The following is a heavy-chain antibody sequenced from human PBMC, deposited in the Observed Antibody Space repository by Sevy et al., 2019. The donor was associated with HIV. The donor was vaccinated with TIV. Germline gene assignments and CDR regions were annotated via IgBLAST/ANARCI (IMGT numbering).Heavy chain of an antibody. V-gene: IGHV3-30-3*01. D-gene: IGHD6-13*01. Sequence: GGSLRLSCAASGFAFSSHAMHWVHQAPGKGLEWVAVISYEGTETFYAASVEGRFTISRDNSKNMLSLQINSLRPEDTAVYFCARDGGYSFKWYPLYWGHGTLVTVSS. CDR3: ARDGGYSFKWYPLY. CDR1: GFAFSSHA. J-gene: IGHJ4*01. CDR2: ISYEGTET.